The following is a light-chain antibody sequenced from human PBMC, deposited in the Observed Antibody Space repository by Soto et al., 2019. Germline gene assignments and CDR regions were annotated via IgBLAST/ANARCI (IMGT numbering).Light chain of an antibody. CDR1: SSDVGSYNR. CDR2: EVS. V-gene: IGLV2-18*02. Sequence: QSVLTQPPSVSGSPGQSVAISCTGTSSDVGSYNRVSWYQQLPGTAPKVMIYEVSNRPSGVPDRFSGSKSGNTASLTISGLQAEDEADYYCSSYTSSNTYVFGTGTKVTVL. J-gene: IGLJ1*01. CDR3: SSYTSSNTYV.